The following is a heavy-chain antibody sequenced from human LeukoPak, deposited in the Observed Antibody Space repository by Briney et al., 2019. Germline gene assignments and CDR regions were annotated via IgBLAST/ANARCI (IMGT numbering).Heavy chain of an antibody. D-gene: IGHD6-13*01. Sequence: GGSLTLSCEASGFTFNGHWMHSVRHAPRKRLVWVSLINGDGSTISYAASVKGRFTISRDNAKNRLSLQMNRLRAEDTAVYYCASTIGSAGTEYWGQGTLVTVSS. CDR3: ASTIGSAGTEY. V-gene: IGHV3-74*01. J-gene: IGHJ4*02. CDR2: INGDGSTI. CDR1: GFTFNGHW.